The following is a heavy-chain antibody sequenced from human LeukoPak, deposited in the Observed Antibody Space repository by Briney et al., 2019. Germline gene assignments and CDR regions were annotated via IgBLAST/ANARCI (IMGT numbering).Heavy chain of an antibody. CDR2: IYHRGST. V-gene: IGHV4-38-2*02. CDR3: AREVGYSGQVPLAY. J-gene: IGHJ4*02. CDR1: GYSISSGYY. D-gene: IGHD5-12*01. Sequence: SETLSLTCTVSGYSISSGYYWGWIRQPPGKVLEWIGSIYHRGSTYYNPSLKSRVTISVDTSMNQSSLKLSSVTAADTAVYSCAREVGYSGQVPLAYWGQGTLVTVSS.